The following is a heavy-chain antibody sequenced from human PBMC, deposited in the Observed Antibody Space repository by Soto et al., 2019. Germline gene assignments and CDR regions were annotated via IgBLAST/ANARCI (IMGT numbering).Heavy chain of an antibody. CDR1: GYTLNTYY. D-gene: IGHD2-21*02. V-gene: IGHV1-46*02. CDR2: IHPSGGGS. CDR3: ARGGHIAVVTASLDY. Sequence: ASVKVSCKPSGYTLNTYYLHWVRQAPGQGLEWMGIIHPSGGGSTYAQKFLGRVTMTRDTSTSTVFMELSSLRSADTAVYYCARGGHIAVVTASLDYWGQGTLVTVSP. J-gene: IGHJ4*02.